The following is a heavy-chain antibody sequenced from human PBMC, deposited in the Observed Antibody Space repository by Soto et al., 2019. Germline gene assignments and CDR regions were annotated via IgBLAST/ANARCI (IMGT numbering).Heavy chain of an antibody. D-gene: IGHD5-18*01. CDR3: ARVKGLAPIGKRGYSYGSALYGMDV. CDR2: IWYDGSNK. Sequence: GGSLRLSCAASGFTFSSYGMHWVRQAPGKGLEWVAVIWYDGSNKYYADSVKGRFTISRDNSKNTLYLQMNSLRAEDTAVYYCARVKGLAPIGKRGYSYGSALYGMDVWGQGTTVTVSS. V-gene: IGHV3-33*01. CDR1: GFTFSSYG. J-gene: IGHJ6*02.